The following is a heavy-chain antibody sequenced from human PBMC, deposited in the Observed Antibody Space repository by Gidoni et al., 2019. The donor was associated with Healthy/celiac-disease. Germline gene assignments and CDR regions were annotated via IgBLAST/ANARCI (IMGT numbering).Heavy chain of an antibody. CDR3: AREWNRPLTGYYYGMDV. J-gene: IGHJ6*02. CDR2: IIPIFGTA. D-gene: IGHD1-20*01. V-gene: IGHV1-69*01. Sequence: EVKKPGSSVKVSCKASGGTFSSYAISWVRQAPGQGLEWMGGIIPIFGTANYAQKFQGRVTITADDSTSTAYMELSSLRSEDTAVYYCAREWNRPLTGYYYGMDVWGQGTTVTVSS. CDR1: GGTFSSYA.